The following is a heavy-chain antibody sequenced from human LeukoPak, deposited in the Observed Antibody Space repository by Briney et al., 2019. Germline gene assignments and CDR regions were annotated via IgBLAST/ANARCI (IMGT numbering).Heavy chain of an antibody. CDR3: ARSTRWELLGY. J-gene: IGHJ4*02. V-gene: IGHV4-34*01. CDR1: GGSFSGYY. CDR2: INHSGST. Sequence: SETLSLTCAVYGGSFSGYYWSWIRQPPGKGLEWIGEINHSGSTNYNPSLKSRVTISVDTSKNQFSLKLSSVTAADTAVYYCARSTRWELLGYWGQGTLVTVSS. D-gene: IGHD1-26*01.